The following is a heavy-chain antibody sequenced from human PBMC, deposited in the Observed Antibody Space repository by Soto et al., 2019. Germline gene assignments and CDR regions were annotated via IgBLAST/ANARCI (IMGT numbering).Heavy chain of an antibody. D-gene: IGHD3-9*01. J-gene: IGHJ4*02. CDR1: GFTFNIYA. CDR3: AKDFGHYDILNGHPTFGS. CDR2: VSRSGDNT. V-gene: IGHV3-23*01. Sequence: WGSLLLSCASSGFTFNIYAMNWVRQIPGEGLEWVSAVSRSGDNTYYAESVRGRFTISRDNSKNTLYLQMNSLRAEDTAVYYCAKDFGHYDILNGHPTFGSWGRGILVTVSS.